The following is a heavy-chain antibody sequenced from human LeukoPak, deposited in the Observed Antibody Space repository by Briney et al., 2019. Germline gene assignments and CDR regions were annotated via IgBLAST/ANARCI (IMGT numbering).Heavy chain of an antibody. V-gene: IGHV3-7*01. Sequence: GGCLSRSCATSESSFSTNWMHWVRQTPGKGLEWVAELNEDGSLKYYVDSVKGRFTISRDNAKSLLFLQMYNLRTEDTGVYFCANVPGSGVSYWGRGTLVTVSS. D-gene: IGHD2-15*01. CDR2: LNEDGSLK. J-gene: IGHJ4*02. CDR3: ANVPGSGVSY. CDR1: ESSFSTNW.